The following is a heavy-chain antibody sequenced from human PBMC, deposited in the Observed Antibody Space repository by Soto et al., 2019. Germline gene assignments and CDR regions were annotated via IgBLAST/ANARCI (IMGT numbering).Heavy chain of an antibody. CDR2: IYHSGST. D-gene: IGHD1-1*01. CDR1: SGTISISNG. J-gene: IGHJ4*02. V-gene: IGHV4-4*02. CDR3: ARVVPRGFKTGIDY. Sequence: PSDTPSLTCAASSGTISISNGCGWLRKPPGKGLEWIGEIYHSGSTNYNPSLKSRIIISVDTSENQFSLQLSSVTAADTAVYYCARVVPRGFKTGIDYWGQGTLVTVSS.